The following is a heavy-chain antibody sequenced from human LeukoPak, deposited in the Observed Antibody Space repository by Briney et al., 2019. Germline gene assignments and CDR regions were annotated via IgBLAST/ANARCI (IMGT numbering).Heavy chain of an antibody. V-gene: IGHV4-59*01. D-gene: IGHD3-16*01. J-gene: IGHJ6*02. CDR1: GGSTSSYY. Sequence: NPSETLSLTCTVSGGSTSSYYWTWIRQPPGKGLEWIGYIYYSGSTNYNPSLKSRVTISVDTSKNHFSLKLSSVTAADTAVYYCARENPFAVRGSYDGLDVWGQGTTVTVSS. CDR3: ARENPFAVRGSYDGLDV. CDR2: IYYSGST.